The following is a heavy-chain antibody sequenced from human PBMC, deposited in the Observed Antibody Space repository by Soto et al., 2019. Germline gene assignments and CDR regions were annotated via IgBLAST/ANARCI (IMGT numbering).Heavy chain of an antibody. D-gene: IGHD1-26*01. Sequence: SETLSLTCAVYGGSFSGYYWSWIRQPPGKGLEWIGEINHSGSTNYNPSLKSRVTISVDRSKNQFSLKLSSVTAADTAVYYCASSPYSGSYYFDYLGQGTLVTVSS. CDR3: ASSPYSGSYYFDY. V-gene: IGHV4-34*01. J-gene: IGHJ4*02. CDR2: INHSGST. CDR1: GGSFSGYY.